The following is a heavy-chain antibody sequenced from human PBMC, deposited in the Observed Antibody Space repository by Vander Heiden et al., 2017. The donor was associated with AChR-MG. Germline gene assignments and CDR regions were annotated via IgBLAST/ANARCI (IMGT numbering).Heavy chain of an antibody. CDR2: INHSGST. J-gene: IGHJ4*02. CDR3: ARKRAARPFDY. V-gene: IGHV4-34*01. D-gene: IGHD6-6*01. Sequence: QVQLQQWGAGLLKPSETLSLTCAVYGGSFSGYYWSWIRQPPGKGLEWIGEINHSGSTNYNPSLKSRVTISVDTSKNQFSLKMSSVTAADTAVYYCARKRAARPFDYWGQGTLVTVSS. CDR1: GGSFSGYY.